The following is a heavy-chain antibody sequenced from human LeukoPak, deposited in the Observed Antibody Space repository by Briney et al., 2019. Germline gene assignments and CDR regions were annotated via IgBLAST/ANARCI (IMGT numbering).Heavy chain of an antibody. Sequence: GGSLRLSCAASGFAFTNAWMNWVRQAPGKGLEWVGRIKSKTDGGTADYAAPVKDRFTISRDDSKNTLYLQMNSLKTEDTAVYYCTTADSSGRFLIDYWGQGTLVTVSS. J-gene: IGHJ4*02. CDR2: IKSKTDGGTA. CDR3: TTADSSGRFLIDY. D-gene: IGHD3-22*01. CDR1: GFAFTNAW. V-gene: IGHV3-15*07.